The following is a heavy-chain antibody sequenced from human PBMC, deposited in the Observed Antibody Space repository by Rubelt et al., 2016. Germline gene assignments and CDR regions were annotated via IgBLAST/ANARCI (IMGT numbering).Heavy chain of an antibody. J-gene: IGHJ4*02. CDR3: ASRRWGYSGPDH. CDR2: ITSGGSST. CDR1: GFTFSSYW. D-gene: IGHD5-18*01. Sequence: EVQLVESGGGLVQPGGSLRLSCAASGFTFSSYWMHWVRQAPGKGVVWVSRITSGGSSTSYADAVKGLFTISRDNAKNFLFLQMNSLRAEDTAVYYCASRRWGYSGPDHWGQGTLVTVSS. V-gene: IGHV3-74*01.